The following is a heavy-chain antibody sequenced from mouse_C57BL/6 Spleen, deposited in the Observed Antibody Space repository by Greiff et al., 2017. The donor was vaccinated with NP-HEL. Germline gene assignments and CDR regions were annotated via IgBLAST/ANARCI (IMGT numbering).Heavy chain of an antibody. V-gene: IGHV1-64*01. CDR2: IHPNSGST. CDR1: GYTFTSYW. CDR3: ARSWARVYFDY. J-gene: IGHJ2*01. Sequence: QVQLQQPGAELVKPGASVKLSCKASGYTFTSYWMHWVKQRPGQGLEWIGMIHPNSGSTNYNEKFKSKATLTVDKSSSTAYMQLSSLTSEDSAVYYCARSWARVYFDYWGQGTTLTVSS.